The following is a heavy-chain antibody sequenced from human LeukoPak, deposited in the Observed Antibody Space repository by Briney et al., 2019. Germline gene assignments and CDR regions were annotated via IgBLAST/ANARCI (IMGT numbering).Heavy chain of an antibody. V-gene: IGHV4-39*01. D-gene: IGHD4-17*01. CDR1: GGSISSSSYY. Sequence: SETLSLTCTFSGGSISSSSYYWGWIRQPPGKGLEWIGSIYYSGGTYYNPSLKSRVTISVDTSKNQFSLKLSSVTAADTAVYYCAGDYRYYYYMDVWGKGTTVTISS. CDR3: AGDYRYYYYMDV. J-gene: IGHJ6*03. CDR2: IYYSGGT.